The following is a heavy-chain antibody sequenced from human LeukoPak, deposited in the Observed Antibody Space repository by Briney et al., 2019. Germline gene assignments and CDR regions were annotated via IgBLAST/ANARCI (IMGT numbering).Heavy chain of an antibody. CDR3: ARAARGSYYVHGY. V-gene: IGHV3-33*05. D-gene: IGHD1-26*01. CDR1: RFTFSNYG. Sequence: PGGSLRLSCAGSRFTFSNYGMHWVRQAPGKGLEWVAVISIDGGEKHYGDSVRGRFTISRDNSKNMLYLQMNSLRDEDTAVYYCARAARGSYYVHGYWGQGTLVTVSS. CDR2: ISIDGGEK. J-gene: IGHJ4*02.